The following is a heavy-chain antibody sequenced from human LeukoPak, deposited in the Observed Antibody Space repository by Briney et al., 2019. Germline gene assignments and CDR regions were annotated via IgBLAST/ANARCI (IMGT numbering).Heavy chain of an antibody. J-gene: IGHJ4*02. Sequence: VSAISGSGGSTYYADSVKGRFTISRDNSKNTLYLQMNSLRAEDTAVYYCAKGVEQWLVPLYWGQGTLVTVSS. CDR3: AKGVEQWLVPLY. V-gene: IGHV3-23*01. CDR2: ISGSGGST. D-gene: IGHD6-19*01.